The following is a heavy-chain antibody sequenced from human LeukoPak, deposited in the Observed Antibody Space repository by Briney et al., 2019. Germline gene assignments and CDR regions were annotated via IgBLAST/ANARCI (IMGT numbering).Heavy chain of an antibody. Sequence: GSLRLSCTGSGFTFGDYAMTWIRQPPGKGLEWIGEINHSGSTNYNPSPKSRVTISVDTSKNQFSLKLSSVTAADTAVYYCATGGVYSSSFDWFDPWGQGTLVTVSS. D-gene: IGHD6-6*01. CDR2: INHSGST. CDR1: GFTFGDYA. CDR3: ATGGVYSSSFDWFDP. V-gene: IGHV4-34*01. J-gene: IGHJ5*02.